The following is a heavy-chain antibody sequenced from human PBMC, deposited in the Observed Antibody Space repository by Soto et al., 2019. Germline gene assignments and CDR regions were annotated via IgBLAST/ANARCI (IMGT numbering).Heavy chain of an antibody. CDR3: TTDLEGRTAPDGGR. V-gene: IGHV3-15*07. J-gene: IGHJ4*02. CDR2: IKSKTDGGTI. Sequence: EVQLVESGGGFVKPGGSLRLSCAASGFTFTKAWMNWVRQVPGKGLEWVGRIKSKTDGGTIDYAAPVKGRFTISRDDAENTMYLQMNSLKSEDSGGYSCTTDLEGRTAPDGGRCGQGTLVTVSS. CDR1: GFTFTKAW. D-gene: IGHD1-1*01.